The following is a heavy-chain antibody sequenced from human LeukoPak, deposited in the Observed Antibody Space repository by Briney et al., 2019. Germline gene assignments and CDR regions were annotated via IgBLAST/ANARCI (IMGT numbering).Heavy chain of an antibody. V-gene: IGHV1-2*02. CDR1: GYTFTGYY. Sequence: ASVKVSCKASGYTFTGYYMHWVRQAPRQGLEWMGWIKPNSGGTNYAQKFQGRVTMTRDTSISTAYMELSRLRSDDTAVYYCALYSSSSYYMDVWGKGTTVTVSS. J-gene: IGHJ6*03. CDR3: ALYSSSSYYMDV. D-gene: IGHD6-19*01. CDR2: IKPNSGGT.